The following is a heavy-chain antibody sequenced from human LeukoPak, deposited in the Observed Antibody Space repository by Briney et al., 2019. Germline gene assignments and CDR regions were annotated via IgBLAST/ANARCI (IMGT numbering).Heavy chain of an antibody. Sequence: SETLSLTCTVSGGSISSYYWSWIRQPAGKGLEWIGRIYTSGSTNYNPSLKSRVTMSVDTSKNQFSLKLSSVTAADTAVYYCARVLRSREYNWFDPWGQGTLVTVSS. CDR1: GGSISSYY. V-gene: IGHV4-4*07. CDR3: ARVLRSREYNWFDP. CDR2: IYTSGST. J-gene: IGHJ5*02.